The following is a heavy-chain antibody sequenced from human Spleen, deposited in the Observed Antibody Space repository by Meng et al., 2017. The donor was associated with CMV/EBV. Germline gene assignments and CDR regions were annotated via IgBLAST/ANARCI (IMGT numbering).Heavy chain of an antibody. CDR1: GSISSGGYY. V-gene: IGHV4-31*02. D-gene: IGHD6-19*01. CDR2: IYYSGST. Sequence: GSISSGGYYWSWIRQHTGKGLEWIGYIYYSGSTYYNPSLKSRVTISVDTSKNQFSLKLSSVTAADTAVYYCARDLRHSSGWYYGMGYWGQGTLVTVSS. J-gene: IGHJ4*02. CDR3: ARDLRHSSGWYYGMGY.